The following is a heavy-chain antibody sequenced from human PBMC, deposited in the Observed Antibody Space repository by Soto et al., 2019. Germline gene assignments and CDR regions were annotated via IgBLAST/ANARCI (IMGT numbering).Heavy chain of an antibody. CDR1: GGSISSYY. D-gene: IGHD6-13*01. V-gene: IGHV4-59*01. CDR3: ARIPDFLAAAGEFDP. CDR2: IYYSGST. Sequence: SETLSLTCTVSGGSISSYYWSWIRQPPGKGLEWIGYIYYSGSTNYNPSLKSRVTISVDTSKNQFSLKLSSVTAADTAVYYCARIPDFLAAAGEFDPWGQGTLVTVSS. J-gene: IGHJ5*02.